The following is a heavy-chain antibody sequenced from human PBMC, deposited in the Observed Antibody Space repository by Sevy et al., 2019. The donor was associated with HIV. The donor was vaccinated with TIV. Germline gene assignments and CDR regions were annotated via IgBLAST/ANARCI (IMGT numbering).Heavy chain of an antibody. J-gene: IGHJ5*02. CDR3: ARGPYYDSSGGFDP. Sequence: GGSLRLSCAASGFTFCDYYMSWIRQAPGKGLEWVSYISSTGSAIYYADSVKGRFTISRDNAKNSLYLQMNSLRAEDTAVYYCARGPYYDSSGGFDPWGQGTLVTVSS. CDR1: GFTFCDYY. V-gene: IGHV3-11*01. D-gene: IGHD3-22*01. CDR2: ISSTGSAI.